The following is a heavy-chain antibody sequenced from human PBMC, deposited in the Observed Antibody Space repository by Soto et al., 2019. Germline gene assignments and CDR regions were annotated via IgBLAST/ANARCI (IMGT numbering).Heavy chain of an antibody. Sequence: GGSLRLSCAASGFTFDDYTMHWVRQAXGKGLEWVSLISWDGGSTYYADSVKGRFTISRDNSKNSLYLQMNSLRTEDTALYYCAKAAYSSSWYWYYYGMDVWGQGTTVTVSS. CDR3: AKAAYSSSWYWYYYGMDV. J-gene: IGHJ6*02. D-gene: IGHD6-13*01. CDR1: GFTFDDYT. V-gene: IGHV3-43*01. CDR2: ISWDGGST.